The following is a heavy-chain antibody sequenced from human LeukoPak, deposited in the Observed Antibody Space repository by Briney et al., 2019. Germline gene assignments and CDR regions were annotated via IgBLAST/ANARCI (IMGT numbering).Heavy chain of an antibody. CDR2: ISGSGGST. Sequence: PGGSLRLSCAASGFTFSSYAMHWVRQAPGKGLEWVSAISGSGGSTYYADSVKGRFTISRDNSKNTLYLQMNSLRAEDTAVYYCAKGDSSGYWPLDAFDIWGQGTMVTVSS. J-gene: IGHJ3*02. D-gene: IGHD3-22*01. CDR3: AKGDSSGYWPLDAFDI. V-gene: IGHV3-23*01. CDR1: GFTFSSYA.